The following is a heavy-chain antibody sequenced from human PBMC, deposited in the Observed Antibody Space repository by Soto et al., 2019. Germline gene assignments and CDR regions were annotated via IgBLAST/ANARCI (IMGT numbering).Heavy chain of an antibody. Sequence: VGSLRLSCAASGFTFSSYSMNWVRQAPGKGLEWVSYISSSSSTIYYADSVKGRFTISRDNAKNSPYLQMKSLRDEDTAVYYCARDRRIDYVDTVFDFWGQGTLVTV. CDR3: ARDRRIDYVDTVFDF. CDR1: GFTFSSYS. V-gene: IGHV3-48*02. CDR2: ISSSSSTI. J-gene: IGHJ4*02. D-gene: IGHD4-17*01.